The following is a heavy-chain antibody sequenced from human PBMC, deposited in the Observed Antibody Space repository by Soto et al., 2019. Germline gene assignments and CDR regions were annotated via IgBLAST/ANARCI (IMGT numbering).Heavy chain of an antibody. J-gene: IGHJ4*02. V-gene: IGHV1-18*01. CDR1: GYTFTNYG. CDR2: ISAYNGNT. CDR3: ARDLYYYGSGTYSGGY. D-gene: IGHD3-10*01. Sequence: QVQLVQSGAEVKKPGASVKVSCKASGYTFTNYGFTWVRQAPGQGLEWMGWISAYNGNTNYAQKLQGRATMTTDTSTSTAYMELRSLTSDDTAVYYCARDLYYYGSGTYSGGYRGQGTLVTVSS.